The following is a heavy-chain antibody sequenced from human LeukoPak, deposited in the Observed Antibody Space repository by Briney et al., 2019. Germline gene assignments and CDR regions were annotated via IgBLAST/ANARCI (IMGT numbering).Heavy chain of an antibody. J-gene: IGHJ5*02. CDR3: ARLGGLYNWLDP. Sequence: SETLSLTCTVSGGSIISSLYRWGRIRQSPEKGLEWIGTVSSSGTTDYNPSLESRLTLSVDMSKNQFSLRLNSVTVADTAVYFCARLGGLYNWLDPWGQGTLVIVSS. CDR2: VSSSGTT. V-gene: IGHV4-39*01. CDR1: GGSIISSLYR.